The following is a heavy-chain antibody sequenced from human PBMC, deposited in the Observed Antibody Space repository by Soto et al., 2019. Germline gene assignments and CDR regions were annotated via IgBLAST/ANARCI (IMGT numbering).Heavy chain of an antibody. CDR3: AKGIEYYDFWSGRSGYYYYYGMDV. J-gene: IGHJ6*02. Sequence: GGSLRLSCAASGFTFSSYAMSWVRQAPGKGLEWVSAISGSGGSTYYADSVKGRFTISRDNSKNTPYLQMNSLRAEDTAVYYCAKGIEYYDFWSGRSGYYYYYGMDVWGQGTTVTVSS. CDR2: ISGSGGST. D-gene: IGHD3-3*01. V-gene: IGHV3-23*01. CDR1: GFTFSSYA.